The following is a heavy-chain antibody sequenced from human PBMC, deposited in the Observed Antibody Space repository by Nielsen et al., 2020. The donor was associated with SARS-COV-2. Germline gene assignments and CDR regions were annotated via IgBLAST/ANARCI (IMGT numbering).Heavy chain of an antibody. CDR2: ISYDGSVK. J-gene: IGHJ4*02. V-gene: IGHV3-30*18. CDR1: GFTISRYG. CDR3: AKDDVPYSYGSPFDY. Sequence: GGSLRLSCEASGFTISRYGMHWVRQAPGKGLEWVTFISYDGSVKYYADSVKGRFTISRDNSKNTVYLQMNGLRGEDTAVYFCAKDDVPYSYGSPFDYWGQGTLITVSS. D-gene: IGHD5-18*01.